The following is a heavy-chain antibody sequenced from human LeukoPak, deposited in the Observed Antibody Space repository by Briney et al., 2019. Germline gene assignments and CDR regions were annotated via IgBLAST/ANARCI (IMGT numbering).Heavy chain of an antibody. CDR2: INHSGST. V-gene: IGHV4-34*01. D-gene: IGHD3-3*01. CDR3: ARAYDLEDY. J-gene: IGHJ4*02. Sequence: PSETLSLTCAVYGGSFSCYYWSWIRQPPGKGLEWIGEINHSGSTNYNPSLKSRVTISVDTSKNQFSLKLSSVTAADTAVYYCARAYDLEDYWGQGTLVTVSS. CDR1: GGSFSCYY.